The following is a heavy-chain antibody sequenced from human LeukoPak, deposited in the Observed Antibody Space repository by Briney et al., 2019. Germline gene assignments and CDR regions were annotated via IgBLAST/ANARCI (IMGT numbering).Heavy chain of an antibody. V-gene: IGHV4-59*01. CDR1: GDSIRNYY. J-gene: IGHJ5*02. D-gene: IGHD2-21*02. CDR2: IYNSGRT. Sequence: SETLSLTCTVSGDSIRNYYWSWIRQPPGNGLEWIGYIYNSGRTNYNPSLKSRVTISVDTSKNQFSLKLSSVTAADTAVYYCARVTATYDRFDPWGQGTLVTVSS. CDR3: ARVTATYDRFDP.